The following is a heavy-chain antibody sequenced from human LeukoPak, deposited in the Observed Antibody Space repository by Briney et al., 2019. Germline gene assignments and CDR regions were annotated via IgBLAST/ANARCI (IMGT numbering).Heavy chain of an antibody. Sequence: SETLSLTCTVSGGSISSYYWGWIRQPPGKGLEWIGSIYYSGSTYYNPSLKSRVTISVDTSKNQFSLRLSSVTAADTAVYYCARHPKIVGATDYWGQGTLVTVSS. V-gene: IGHV4-39*01. J-gene: IGHJ4*02. CDR2: IYYSGST. CDR1: GGSISSYY. CDR3: ARHPKIVGATDY. D-gene: IGHD1-26*01.